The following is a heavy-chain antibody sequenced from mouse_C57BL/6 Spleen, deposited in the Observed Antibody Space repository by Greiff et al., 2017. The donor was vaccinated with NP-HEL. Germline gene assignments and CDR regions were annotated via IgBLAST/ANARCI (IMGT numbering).Heavy chain of an antibody. J-gene: IGHJ4*01. CDR1: GYTFPSYG. V-gene: IGHV1-81*01. CDR3: ARKKIRSPYAMDY. Sequence: VKLMESGAELARPGASVKLSCKASGYTFPSYGISWVKQRTGQGLEWIGEIYPRSGNTYYIEKFKGKATLTADKSYSTAYMELRSLTSEDSAVYVSARKKIRSPYAMDYWGQGTSVTVSS. CDR2: IYPRSGNT.